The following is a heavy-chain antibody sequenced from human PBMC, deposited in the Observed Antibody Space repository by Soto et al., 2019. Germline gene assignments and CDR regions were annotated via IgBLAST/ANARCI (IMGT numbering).Heavy chain of an antibody. Sequence: SVKVSCKASGGTFSSYAISWVRQAPGQGLEWMGGIIPIFGTANYAQKFQGRVTITADKSTSTAYMELGSLRSEDTAVYYCARDWGTYYDFWSGSAMDVWGQGTTVTVSS. CDR1: GGTFSSYA. CDR3: ARDWGTYYDFWSGSAMDV. D-gene: IGHD3-3*01. CDR2: IIPIFGTA. J-gene: IGHJ6*02. V-gene: IGHV1-69*06.